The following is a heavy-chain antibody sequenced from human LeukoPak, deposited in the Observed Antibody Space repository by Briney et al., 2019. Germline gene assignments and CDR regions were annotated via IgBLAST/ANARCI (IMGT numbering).Heavy chain of an antibody. CDR3: ATDLLRGTMVRGVIVY. J-gene: IGHJ4*02. CDR2: FDPEDGET. D-gene: IGHD3-10*01. Sequence: GASVKVSRKVSGYTLTELSMHWVRQAPGKGLEWMGGFDPEDGETIYAQKFQGRVTMTEDTSTDTAYMELSSLRSEDTAVYYCATDLLRGTMVRGVIVYWGQGTLVTVSS. V-gene: IGHV1-24*01. CDR1: GYTLTELS.